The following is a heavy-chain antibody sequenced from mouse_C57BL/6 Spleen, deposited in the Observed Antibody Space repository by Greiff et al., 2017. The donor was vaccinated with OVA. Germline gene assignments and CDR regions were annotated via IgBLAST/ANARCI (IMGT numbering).Heavy chain of an antibody. Sequence: VKLMESGPGLVAPSQSLSITCTVSGFSLTSYGVDWVRQSPGKGLEWLGVIWGVGSTNYNSALKSRLSISKDNSKSQVFLKMNSLQTDDTAMYYCATLDSLETYWGQGTLVTVSA. CDR3: ATLDSLETY. CDR1: GFSLTSYG. J-gene: IGHJ3*01. D-gene: IGHD3-2*01. CDR2: IWGVGST. V-gene: IGHV2-6*01.